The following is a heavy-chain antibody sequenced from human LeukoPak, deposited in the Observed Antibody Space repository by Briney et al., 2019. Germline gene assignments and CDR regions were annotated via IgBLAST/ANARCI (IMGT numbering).Heavy chain of an antibody. D-gene: IGHD3-10*01. CDR2: ISSNSRYI. V-gene: IGHV3-21*01. CDR1: GFTFSSYS. CDR3: ARGPGGSGSYYDY. Sequence: GGSLRLSCAASGFTFSSYSMNWVRQAPGKGLEWVSYISSNSRYIYYADSVKGRFTISRDNAKNSLYLQMNSLRTEDAAVYYCARGPGGSGSYYDYWGQGTLVTVSS. J-gene: IGHJ4*02.